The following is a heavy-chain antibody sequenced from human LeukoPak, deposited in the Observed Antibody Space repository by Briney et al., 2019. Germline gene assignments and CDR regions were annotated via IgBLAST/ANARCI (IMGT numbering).Heavy chain of an antibody. CDR2: IRYDGSNK. CDR1: GFTFSSYW. CDR3: AKDKYSNDYYFDY. J-gene: IGHJ4*02. D-gene: IGHD6-6*01. V-gene: IGHV3-30*02. Sequence: GGSLRLSCAASGFTFSSYWMHWVRQAPGKGLEWVAFIRYDGSNKYYADSVKGRFTISRDNSKNTLYLQMNSLRAEDTAVYYCAKDKYSNDYYFDYWGQGTLVTVSS.